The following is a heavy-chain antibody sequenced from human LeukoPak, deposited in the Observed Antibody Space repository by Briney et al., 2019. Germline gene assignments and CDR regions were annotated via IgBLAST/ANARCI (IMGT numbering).Heavy chain of an antibody. CDR3: AAGYYDSSGYYPHAFDI. CDR1: GFTFTSSA. D-gene: IGHD3-22*01. CDR2: IVVGSGNT. J-gene: IGHJ3*02. V-gene: IGHV1-58*02. Sequence: GTSVKVSCKASGFTFTSSAMQWVRQARGQRLEWIGWIVVGSGNTNYAQKFQERVTITRDMSTSTAHMELSSLRSEDTAVYYCAAGYYDSSGYYPHAFDIWGQGTMVTVSS.